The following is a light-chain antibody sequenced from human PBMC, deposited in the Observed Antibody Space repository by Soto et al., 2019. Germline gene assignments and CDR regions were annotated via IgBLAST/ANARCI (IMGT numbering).Light chain of an antibody. Sequence: ENVLTQSPATLSLSPGERATLSCRASQSLRTDLAWCQQKPGQPPRLLIYDASHRATGIPARFSGTGSGTDFTLTISSLEPEDFAVYYCQQRSNWLFTFGPGTRVDIK. CDR2: DAS. CDR3: QQRSNWLFT. V-gene: IGKV3-11*01. CDR1: QSLRTD. J-gene: IGKJ3*01.